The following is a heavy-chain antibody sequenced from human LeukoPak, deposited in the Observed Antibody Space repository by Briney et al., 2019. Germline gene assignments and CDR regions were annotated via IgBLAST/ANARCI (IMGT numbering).Heavy chain of an antibody. V-gene: IGHV3-21*04. Sequence: GGSLRLSCAASGFTLSGYPMEWVRQAPGKGLEWVSSVNGDSSYIYYADSVKGRFTIARDNAKNSLYLQMSSLRAEDTAVYYCAKDRGRYYDSSGYYWGYYFDSWGQGILVTVST. CDR1: GFTLSGYP. D-gene: IGHD3-22*01. CDR2: VNGDSSYI. CDR3: AKDRGRYYDSSGYYWGYYFDS. J-gene: IGHJ4*02.